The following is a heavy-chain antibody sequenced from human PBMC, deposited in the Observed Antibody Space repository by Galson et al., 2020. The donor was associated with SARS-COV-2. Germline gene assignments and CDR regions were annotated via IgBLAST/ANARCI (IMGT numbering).Heavy chain of an antibody. CDR1: GYTFTSYY. CDR3: ARDIPITMIGGAPPHYYYCGMDV. J-gene: IGHJ6*02. CDR2: INPSGGST. D-gene: IGHD3-22*01. V-gene: IGHV1-46*03. Sequence: ASVKVSCKASGYTFTSYYMHWVRQAPGQGLEWMGIINPSGGSTSYAQKFQGRVTMTRDTSTSTVYMELSSLRSEDTAVYYCARDIPITMIGGAPPHYYYCGMDVWGQGTTVTVSS.